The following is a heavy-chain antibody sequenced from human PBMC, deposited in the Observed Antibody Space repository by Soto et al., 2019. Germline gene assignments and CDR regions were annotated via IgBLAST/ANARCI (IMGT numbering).Heavy chain of an antibody. CDR3: ATSVNSAMAFDF. Sequence: QLQLVQSGAEVKKPGASVKVSCKASGYTFTHYYMHWVRQTPGQGLEWMGIINPNGGTSTYAQTFRAGFPMTRDTSTSTFYMELSGVRSEDSAVYYCATSVNSAMAFDFWGQGTLVTVSS. D-gene: IGHD5-18*01. J-gene: IGHJ4*02. V-gene: IGHV1-46*01. CDR1: GYTFTHYY. CDR2: INPNGGTS.